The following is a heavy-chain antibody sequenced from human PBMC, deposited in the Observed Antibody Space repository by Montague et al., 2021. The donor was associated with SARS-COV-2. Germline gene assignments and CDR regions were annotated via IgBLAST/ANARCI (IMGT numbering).Heavy chain of an antibody. J-gene: IGHJ4*02. CDR3: ARRVDTWGFRFDS. V-gene: IGHV4-34*01. D-gene: IGHD7-27*01. CDR2: INHGGST. Sequence: SETLSLTCAVYGGSFSAYDWSWIRQSPGKGLEWIGEINHGGSTNYNPSLKSRVTVSVDTSKNQFSLKLSSVTAADTAVYYCARRVDTWGFRFDSWGQGALVTVSS. CDR1: GGSFSAYD.